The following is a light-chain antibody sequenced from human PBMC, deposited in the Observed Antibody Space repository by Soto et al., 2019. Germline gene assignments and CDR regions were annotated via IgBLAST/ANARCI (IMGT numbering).Light chain of an antibody. J-gene: IGLJ3*02. CDR3: CSYAGSSTLVV. Sequence: QPVLTQPASVSGSPGQSITISCTGTSSDVGSYNLVSWYQQHPGKAPKLMIYEVSKRPSGVSNRFSGSKSGNTASLTISGLQAEDEADYYCCSYAGSSTLVVFGGATKLTVL. V-gene: IGLV2-23*02. CDR2: EVS. CDR1: SSDVGSYNL.